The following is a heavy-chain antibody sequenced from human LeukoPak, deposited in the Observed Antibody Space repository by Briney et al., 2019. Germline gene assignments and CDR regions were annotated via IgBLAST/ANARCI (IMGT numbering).Heavy chain of an antibody. CDR2: INHSGST. D-gene: IGHD2-21*02. CDR1: GGSFSGYY. V-gene: IGHV4-34*01. CDR3: ATRGVTEDY. J-gene: IGHJ4*02. Sequence: SETLSLTCAVYGGSFSGYYWNWIRQPPGKGLEWIGEINHSGSTNYNPSLKSRVTISVDTSKNQFSLKLSSVTAADTAVYYCATRGVTEDYWGQGALVTVSS.